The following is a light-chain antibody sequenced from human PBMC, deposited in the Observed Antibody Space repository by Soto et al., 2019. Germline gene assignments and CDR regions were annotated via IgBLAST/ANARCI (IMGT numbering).Light chain of an antibody. CDR3: SSYTSSSTQV. CDR2: DVS. V-gene: IGLV2-14*01. J-gene: IGLJ1*01. Sequence: LTQPASVSGSPGQSITISCTGASSDVGGYNYVSWYQQHPGKAPKLMIYDVSNRPSGVSNRFSGSKSGNTASLTISGLQAEDEADYYCSSYTSSSTQVFGTGTKVTVL. CDR1: SSDVGGYNY.